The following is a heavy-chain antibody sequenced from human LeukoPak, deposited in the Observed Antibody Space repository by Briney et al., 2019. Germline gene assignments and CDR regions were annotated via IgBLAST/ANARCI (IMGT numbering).Heavy chain of an antibody. CDR1: GFTFSSYA. D-gene: IGHD3-22*01. CDR3: AIDSGYYYLDY. Sequence: GGSLRLSCAASGFTFSSYAMHWVRQAPGKGLEWVAVISYDGSNKYYADSVKGRFTISRDNSKNTLYLQMNSLRAEDTAVYYCAIDSGYYYLDYWGQGTLVTVSS. J-gene: IGHJ4*02. CDR2: ISYDGSNK. V-gene: IGHV3-30*14.